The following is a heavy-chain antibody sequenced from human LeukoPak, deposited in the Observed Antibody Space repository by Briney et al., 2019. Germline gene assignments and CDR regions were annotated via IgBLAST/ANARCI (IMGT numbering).Heavy chain of an antibody. V-gene: IGHV3-23*01. CDR1: GGSISSSN. CDR3: AKALLGDYGDYVGSAFDI. CDR2: ISGSGGST. D-gene: IGHD4-17*01. Sequence: PSETLSLTCAVSGGSISSSNWWSWVRPAPGKGLEWVSAISGSGGSTYYADSVKGRFTISRDNSKNTLYLQMNSLRAEDTAVYYCAKALLGDYGDYVGSAFDIWGQGTMVTVSS. J-gene: IGHJ3*02.